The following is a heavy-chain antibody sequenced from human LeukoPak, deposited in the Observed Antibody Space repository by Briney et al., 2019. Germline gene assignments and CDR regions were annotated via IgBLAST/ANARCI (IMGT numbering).Heavy chain of an antibody. J-gene: IGHJ3*02. CDR1: GGSFSGYY. Sequence: PSETLSLTCAVSGGSFSGYYWSWIRQPPGKGLEWIGEINHSGSTNYNPSLKSRVTISVDTSKNQFSLKLSSVTAADTAVYYCASGKYSGGSKGAFDIWGQGTMVTVSS. CDR3: ASGKYSGGSKGAFDI. V-gene: IGHV4-34*01. D-gene: IGHD1-26*01. CDR2: INHSGST.